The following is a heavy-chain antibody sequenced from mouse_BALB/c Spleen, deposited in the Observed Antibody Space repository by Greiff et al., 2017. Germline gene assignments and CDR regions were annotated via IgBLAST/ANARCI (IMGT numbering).Heavy chain of an antibody. Sequence: QVQLKESGAELARPGASVKLSCKASGYTFTSYWMQWVKQRPGQGLEWIGAIYPGDGDTRYTQKFKGKATLTADKSSSTAYMQLSSLASEDSAVYYCARYGNYPAWFAYWGQGTLVTVSA. J-gene: IGHJ3*01. D-gene: IGHD2-1*01. CDR2: IYPGDGDT. CDR3: ARYGNYPAWFAY. CDR1: GYTFTSYW. V-gene: IGHV1-87*01.